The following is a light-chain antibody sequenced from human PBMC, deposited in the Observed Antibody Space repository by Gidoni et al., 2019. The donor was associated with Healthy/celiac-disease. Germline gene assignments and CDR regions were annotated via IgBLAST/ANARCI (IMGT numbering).Light chain of an antibody. J-gene: IGLJ3*02. CDR3: NSRDSSGNLVGV. V-gene: IGLV3-19*01. Sequence: SSELTQDPAVSVALGQTVRITCQGDSLRSYYASWYQQKPGQAPLLVIYGENNRPSGIPDRFPGSSSGNTASLTITGAQAEDEADYYCNSRDSSGNLVGVFGGGTKLTVL. CDR2: GEN. CDR1: SLRSYY.